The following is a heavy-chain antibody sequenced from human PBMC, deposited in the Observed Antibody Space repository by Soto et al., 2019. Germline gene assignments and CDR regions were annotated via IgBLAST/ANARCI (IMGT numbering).Heavy chain of an antibody. CDR3: ARCLYSSSWDGSDAFDI. J-gene: IGHJ3*02. CDR2: IDWDDDK. D-gene: IGHD6-13*01. CDR1: GFSLSTSGMC. V-gene: IGHV2-70*11. Sequence: SGPTLVNPTQTLTLTCTFSGFSLSTSGMCVSWIRQPPGKALEWLARIDWDDDKYYSTSLKTRLTISKDTSKNQVVLTMTNMDPVDTATYYCARCLYSSSWDGSDAFDIWGQGTMVTVSS.